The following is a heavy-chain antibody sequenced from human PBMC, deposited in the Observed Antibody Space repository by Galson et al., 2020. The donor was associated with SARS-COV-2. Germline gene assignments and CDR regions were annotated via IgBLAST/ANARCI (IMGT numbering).Heavy chain of an antibody. D-gene: IGHD2-15*01. CDR1: GGSINYYY. V-gene: IGHV4-59*01. CDR2: IYSTGST. CDR3: ARVGPETSAIDYYGLDV. Sequence: ASETLSLTCTVSGGSINYYYWSWIRQPPGKGLEWIGHIYSTGSTNYNHSLRSRVIISIDTSKKQFSLKLSSVTAADTAVYYCARVGPETSAIDYYGLDVWGQGTTVTVSS. J-gene: IGHJ6*01.